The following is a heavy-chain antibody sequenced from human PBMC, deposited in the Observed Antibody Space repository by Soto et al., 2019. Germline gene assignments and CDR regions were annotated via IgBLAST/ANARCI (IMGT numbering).Heavy chain of an antibody. CDR2: IYYSGST. CDR1: GGSISSYY. V-gene: IGHV4-59*01. J-gene: IGHJ5*02. Sequence: PSETLSLTCTVSGGSISSYYWSWIRQPPGKGLEWIGYIYYSGSTNYNPSLKSRVTISVDTSKNQFSLKLSSVTAADTAVYYCARDIRYCSSTSCYNWFDPWGQGTLVTVSS. CDR3: ARDIRYCSSTSCYNWFDP. D-gene: IGHD2-2*01.